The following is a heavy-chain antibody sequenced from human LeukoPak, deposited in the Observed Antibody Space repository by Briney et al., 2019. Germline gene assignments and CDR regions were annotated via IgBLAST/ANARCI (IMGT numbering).Heavy chain of an antibody. CDR3: ARVYNTPRRGNWIGPYYMDV. V-gene: IGHV3-30*03. D-gene: IGHD1-20*01. Sequence: PGGSLRLSCAASGFTFSTYWMSWVRQAPGKGLEWVAVISYDGSNKYYADFVKGRFTISRDNSKNTLYLQMNSLRAEDTAVYYCARVYNTPRRGNWIGPYYMDVWGKGTTVTVSS. CDR1: GFTFSTYW. J-gene: IGHJ6*03. CDR2: ISYDGSNK.